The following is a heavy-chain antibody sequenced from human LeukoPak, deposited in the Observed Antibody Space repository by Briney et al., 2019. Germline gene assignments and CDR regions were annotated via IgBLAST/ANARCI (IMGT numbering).Heavy chain of an antibody. Sequence: GASVKVSCKASGGTLSTSAISWVRQAPGQGLEWMGGIIPMFGTPNYAQKFQGRVTVTTVASTNTAYMELSSLRSEDTAVYYCARARGYSFSSPFDYWGQGTLVTVSS. J-gene: IGHJ4*02. CDR3: ARARGYSFSSPFDY. D-gene: IGHD5-18*01. V-gene: IGHV1-69*05. CDR1: GGTLSTSA. CDR2: IIPMFGTP.